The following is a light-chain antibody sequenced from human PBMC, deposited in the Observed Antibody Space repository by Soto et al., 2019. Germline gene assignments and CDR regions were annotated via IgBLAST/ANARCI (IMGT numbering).Light chain of an antibody. CDR1: SNDIGGYKY. J-gene: IGLJ1*01. V-gene: IGLV2-14*03. CDR3: TSYTSSSTLLYV. CDR2: DVS. Sequence: QSALTQPASVSGSPGQSITISCTGTSNDIGGYKYVSWYQQHPGKAPKLMIYDVSNRPSGVSNRFSGSKSGNTASLTISGLQAEDEADYYCTSYTSSSTLLYVFGTGTKVTVL.